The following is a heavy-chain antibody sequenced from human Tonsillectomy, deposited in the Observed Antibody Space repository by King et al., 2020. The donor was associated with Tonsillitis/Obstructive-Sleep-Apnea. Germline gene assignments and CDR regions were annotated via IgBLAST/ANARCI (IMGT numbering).Heavy chain of an antibody. Sequence: VQLQESGPGLVKPSETLSLPCTVSGGPISSYYWSWIRQPPGKGLEWIGYIYYSGSTNYNPSLKRRVTISVDTSKNQFSLKLRSVTAADTDVYYCERGHNHDYDVGMVYYYYVDYGRDVWGQGTTVTVS. J-gene: IGHJ6*01. D-gene: IGHD3-22*01. CDR3: ERGHNHDYDVGMVYYYYVDYGRDV. CDR2: IYYSGST. CDR1: GGPISSYY. V-gene: IGHV4-59*01.